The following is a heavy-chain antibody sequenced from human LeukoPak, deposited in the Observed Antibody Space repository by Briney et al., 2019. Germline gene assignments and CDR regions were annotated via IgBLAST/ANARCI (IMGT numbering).Heavy chain of an antibody. CDR2: ISGSGDNT. D-gene: IGHD1-26*01. J-gene: IGHJ6*02. CDR1: GLTFSSYA. Sequence: GGSLRLSCAASGLTFSSYAMTWVRQAPGQGLEGVSTISGSGDNTHYADSVEGRLTISRDNSKNTLYLQMNSLRVEDTAVYYCGGAKFYYYGMDVWGQGTTVTVSS. V-gene: IGHV3-23*01. CDR3: GGAKFYYYGMDV.